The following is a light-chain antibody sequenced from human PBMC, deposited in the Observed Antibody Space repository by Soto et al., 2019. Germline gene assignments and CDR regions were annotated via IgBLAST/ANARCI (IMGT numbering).Light chain of an antibody. CDR3: CSYATPRL. J-gene: IGLJ2*01. V-gene: IGLV2-8*01. CDR1: SSDVGGYNY. CDR2: EVS. Sequence: QSALTQPPSASGSPGQSVTISCTGTSSDVGGYNYVSWYQQHPGKAPKLMIYEVSERPSGVSNRFSGSKSGNTASLTISGLQAEDEADYYCCSYATPRLFGGGTKLTVL.